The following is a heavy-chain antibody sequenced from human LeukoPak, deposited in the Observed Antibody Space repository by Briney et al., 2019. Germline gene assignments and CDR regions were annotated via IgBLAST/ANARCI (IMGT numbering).Heavy chain of an antibody. CDR2: IYYSGST. CDR3: ARAYYDSSGYRYYFDY. CDR1: GGSISSYY. D-gene: IGHD3-22*01. J-gene: IGHJ4*02. V-gene: IGHV4-59*01. Sequence: SETLSLTCTVSGGSISSYYWSWIRQPPGKGLEWIGYIYYSGSTNYNPSLKSRVTISVDTSKNQFSLKLSSVTAADTAVYYCARAYYDSSGYRYYFDYWGQGTLVTVSS.